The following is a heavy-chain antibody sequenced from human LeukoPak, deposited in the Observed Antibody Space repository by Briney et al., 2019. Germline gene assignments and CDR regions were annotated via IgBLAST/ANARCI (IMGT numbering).Heavy chain of an antibody. J-gene: IGHJ4*02. Sequence: SGGSLRLSCAASGFTFSSYDMHWVRQATGKGLEWVSAIGTAGDTYYPGSVKGRFTISRENAKNSLYLQMNSLRAGDTAVYYCARGGIWFGDRSLGYWGQGTLVTVSS. D-gene: IGHD3-10*01. V-gene: IGHV3-13*04. CDR3: ARGGIWFGDRSLGY. CDR2: IGTAGDT. CDR1: GFTFSSYD.